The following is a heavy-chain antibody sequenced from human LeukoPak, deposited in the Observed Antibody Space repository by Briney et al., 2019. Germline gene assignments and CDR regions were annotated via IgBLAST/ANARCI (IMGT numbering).Heavy chain of an antibody. J-gene: IGHJ4*02. CDR2: IKEDGSAK. CDR1: GFSFSNFW. D-gene: IGHD1-7*01. V-gene: IGHV3-7*05. Sequence: GGSLRLSCAASGFSFSNFWVSWVRQAPGKGLEWVADIKEDGSAKYYVDSVKGRFTIPRDTAKNSLYLQMNSLRAEDTAVYYCARAYNWNYGDYWGQGPLVTVSS. CDR3: ARAYNWNYGDY.